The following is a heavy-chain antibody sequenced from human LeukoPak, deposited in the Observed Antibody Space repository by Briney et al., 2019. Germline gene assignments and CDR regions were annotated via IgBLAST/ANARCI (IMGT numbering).Heavy chain of an antibody. V-gene: IGHV1-18*01. J-gene: IGHJ6*02. D-gene: IGHD3-22*01. CDR1: GYTFTSYG. Sequence: ASVKVSCKASGYTFTSYGISWVRQAPGQGLEWMGWISAYNGNTNYAQKLQGRVTITADKSTSTAYMELSSLRSEDTAVYYCASRHYDSSGYPGMDVWGQGTTVTVSS. CDR2: ISAYNGNT. CDR3: ASRHYDSSGYPGMDV.